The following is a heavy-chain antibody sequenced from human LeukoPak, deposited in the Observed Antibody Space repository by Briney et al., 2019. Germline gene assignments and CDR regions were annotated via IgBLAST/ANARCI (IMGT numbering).Heavy chain of an antibody. Sequence: GGSLRLSCAASGFIVSSNYMSWVRQALGKGLEWVSVLYSGGDTYYADSVKGRFTFSRDNSKNTLYLQMNSLRAEDTAVYYCAREYYYDRSGYLFDYWGQGTLVTVSS. J-gene: IGHJ4*02. V-gene: IGHV3-66*02. CDR3: AREYYYDRSGYLFDY. D-gene: IGHD3-22*01. CDR2: LYSGGDT. CDR1: GFIVSSNY.